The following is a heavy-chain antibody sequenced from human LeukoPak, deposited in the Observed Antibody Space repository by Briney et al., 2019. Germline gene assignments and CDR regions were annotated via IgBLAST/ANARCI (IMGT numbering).Heavy chain of an antibody. V-gene: IGHV3-21*01. D-gene: IGHD3-22*01. CDR1: GFTFSSYS. CDR2: ISSSSSYI. J-gene: IGHJ5*02. CDR3: ARDALSSGFYGWFDP. Sequence: GGSLRLSCAASGFTFSSYSMNWVRQAPGKGLEWVSSISSSSSYIYYADSVKGRFTISRYNSKNTLYLQMNSLRAEDTAVYYCARDALSSGFYGWFDPWGQGTLVTVSS.